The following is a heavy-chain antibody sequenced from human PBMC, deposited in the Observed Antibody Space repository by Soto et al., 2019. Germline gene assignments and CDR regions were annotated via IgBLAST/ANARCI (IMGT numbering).Heavy chain of an antibody. Sequence: LSLTCSVSGASMTSFYWTWVRQPPGKGLEWIGYIYYSGSTTYNPSLQSRVTISIDTSKNQFSLKLTSLTAADTAIYYCARAGQTVPIFDYRAPGALDTVSS. CDR2: IYYSGST. CDR3: ARAGQTVPIFDY. J-gene: IGHJ4*02. CDR1: GASMTSFY. V-gene: IGHV4-59*01. D-gene: IGHD4-17*01.